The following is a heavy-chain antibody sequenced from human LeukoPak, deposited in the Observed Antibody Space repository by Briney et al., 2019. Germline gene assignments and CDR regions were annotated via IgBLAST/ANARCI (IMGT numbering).Heavy chain of an antibody. CDR3: AKEVTPGALLYGPFDY. CDR1: EFIFSSYG. D-gene: IGHD4-23*01. Sequence: PGGSLRLSCAASEFIFSSYGMSWVRQAPGKGLEWGSAISASGGGTYYADSVKGRFTISRDNSRNTLYLQMNSLRAEDTAIYYCAKEVTPGALLYGPFDYWGQGTLVTVSS. J-gene: IGHJ4*02. CDR2: ISASGGGT. V-gene: IGHV3-23*01.